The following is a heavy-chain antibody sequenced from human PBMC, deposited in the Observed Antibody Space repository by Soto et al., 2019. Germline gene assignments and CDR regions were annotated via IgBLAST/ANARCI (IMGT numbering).Heavy chain of an antibody. J-gene: IGHJ5*02. CDR3: ARGTDWFDP. Sequence: SETLSLTCTVSGGSISSFYWSWVRQPPGKGLEWVGYIYYSGSTNYNPSLKSRVTISVDTSKNQFSLKLNSVTTADTAVYYCARGTDWFDPWGQGTLVTVSS. V-gene: IGHV4-59*01. CDR1: GGSISSFY. CDR2: IYYSGST.